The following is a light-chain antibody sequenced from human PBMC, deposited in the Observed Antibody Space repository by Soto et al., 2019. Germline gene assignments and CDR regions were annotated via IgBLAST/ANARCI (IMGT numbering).Light chain of an antibody. CDR3: QVWDSSSII. J-gene: IGLJ2*01. V-gene: IGLV3-21*04. CDR1: NIGSKS. CDR2: YDS. Sequence: VLTQPPSVSVAPGKTARITCGGNNIGSKSVHWYQQKPGQAPVVVIYYDSDRPSGIPERFSGSNSGNTATLTISRVEAGDEADFYCQVWDSSSIIFGGGTKLTVL.